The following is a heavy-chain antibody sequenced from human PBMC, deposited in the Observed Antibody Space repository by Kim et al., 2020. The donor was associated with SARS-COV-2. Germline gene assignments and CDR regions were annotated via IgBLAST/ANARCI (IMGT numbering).Heavy chain of an antibody. CDR3: ARAGVYCSSTSWNNYYSYG. J-gene: IGHJ6*01. Sequence: SETLSLTCTVSGGSISSYYWSWIRQPAGKGLEWIGLIYTSGSTNYNHSLKSRVTVSVAASKNQYSLTLSFVTAADTAVSYCARAGVYCSSTSWNNYYSYG. CDR2: IYTSGST. CDR1: GGSISSYY. D-gene: IGHD2-2*01. V-gene: IGHV4-4*07.